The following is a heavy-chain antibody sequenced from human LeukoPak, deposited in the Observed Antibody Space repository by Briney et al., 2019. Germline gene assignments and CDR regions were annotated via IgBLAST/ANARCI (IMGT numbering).Heavy chain of an antibody. V-gene: IGHV1-2*02. CDR3: ARGHGSGSYQGSGY. CDR1: GYTFTGYY. D-gene: IGHD3-10*01. Sequence: ASVKVSCKASGYTFTGYYMHWVRQAPGQGLEWMGWINPNSGGTNYAQKFQGRVTMSRDTSISTAYMELSRLRSDDTAVYYCARGHGSGSYQGSGYWGQGTLVTVSS. CDR2: INPNSGGT. J-gene: IGHJ4*02.